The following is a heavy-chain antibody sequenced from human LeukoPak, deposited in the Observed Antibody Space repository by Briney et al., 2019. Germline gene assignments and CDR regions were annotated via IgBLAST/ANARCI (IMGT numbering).Heavy chain of an antibody. Sequence: GRSLRLSCAASGFTFDDYAMHWVRQAPGKGLEWVSGISWNSGSIGCADSVKGRFTISRDNAKNSLYLQMNSLRAEDMALYYCAKDLYSSSSGSDYWGQGTLVTVSS. CDR1: GFTFDDYA. J-gene: IGHJ4*02. D-gene: IGHD6-6*01. V-gene: IGHV3-9*03. CDR3: AKDLYSSSSGSDY. CDR2: ISWNSGSI.